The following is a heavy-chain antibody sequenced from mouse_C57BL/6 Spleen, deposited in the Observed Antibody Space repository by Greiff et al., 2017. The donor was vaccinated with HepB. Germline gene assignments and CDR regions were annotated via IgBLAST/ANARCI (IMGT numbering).Heavy chain of an antibody. CDR3: TRDPYGSSYGYFDV. CDR2: ISSGGDYI. J-gene: IGHJ1*03. V-gene: IGHV5-9-1*02. CDR1: GFTFSSYA. Sequence: EVQRVESGEGLVKPGGSLKLSCAASGFTFSSYAMSWVRQTPEKRLEWVAYISSGGDYIYYADTVKGRFTISRDNARNTLYLQMSSLKSEDTAMYYCTRDPYGSSYGYFDVWGTGTTVTVSS. D-gene: IGHD1-1*01.